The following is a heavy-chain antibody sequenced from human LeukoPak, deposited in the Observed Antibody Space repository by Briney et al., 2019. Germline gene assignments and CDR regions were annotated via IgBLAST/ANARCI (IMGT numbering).Heavy chain of an antibody. CDR2: IIPIFGTA. CDR3: ARSSQTTVAEY. CDR1: RGTFSSYA. Sequence: SVKVSCKASRGTFSSYAISWVRQAPGQGLEWMGGIIPIFGTANYAQKFQGRVTITADESTTTAYMELSILTSGDTPGYYCARSSQTTVAEYWGKGTLVTVSS. V-gene: IGHV1-69*13. D-gene: IGHD4-23*01. J-gene: IGHJ4*02.